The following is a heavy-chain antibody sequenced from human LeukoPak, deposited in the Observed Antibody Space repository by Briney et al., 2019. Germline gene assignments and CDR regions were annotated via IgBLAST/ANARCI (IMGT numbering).Heavy chain of an antibody. CDR1: GASISDTNW. D-gene: IGHD5-12*01. CDR2: ISHNGNT. Sequence: SETLSLTCTISGASISDTNWWTWVRQPPGKGLEWIGEISHNGNTNYSPSLKSRVTISVDKSKNQFSLRLDSVTAADTAVYYCARDGYRAYDRDLDHWGQGALVTVSS. V-gene: IGHV4-4*02. CDR3: ARDGYRAYDRDLDH. J-gene: IGHJ4*02.